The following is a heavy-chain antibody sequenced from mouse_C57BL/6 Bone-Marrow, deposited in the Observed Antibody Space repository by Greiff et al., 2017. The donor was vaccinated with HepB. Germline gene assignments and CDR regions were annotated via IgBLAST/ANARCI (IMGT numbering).Heavy chain of an antibody. J-gene: IGHJ2*01. V-gene: IGHV5-6*01. CDR3: ARLSIVSSFDN. CDR2: ISSGGSYN. Sequence: EVKLMESGGDLVKPGGSLKLSCAASGFTFSSYGMSWVRQTPDKRLAWVATISSGGSYNYYPDSVQGRFTIARDKAKNTLYLQMSSLKSEDTAMYYCARLSIVSSFDNWGQGTTLTVSS. CDR1: GFTFSSYG. D-gene: IGHD2-5*01.